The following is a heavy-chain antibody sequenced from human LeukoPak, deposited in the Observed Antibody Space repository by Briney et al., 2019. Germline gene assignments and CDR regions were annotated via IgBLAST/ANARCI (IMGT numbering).Heavy chain of an antibody. J-gene: IGHJ4*02. CDR1: GFTFSSYA. V-gene: IGHV3-23*01. Sequence: PGGSLRLSCAASGFTFSSYAMSWLRQAPGKGLEWVSAISGCGGRTYYADSVKGRFTISRDNSKNTLYLQMNSLRAEDTAVYYCAKDLGPGGIDYWGQGTLVTVSS. CDR3: AKDLGPGGIDY. D-gene: IGHD3-16*01. CDR2: ISGCGGRT.